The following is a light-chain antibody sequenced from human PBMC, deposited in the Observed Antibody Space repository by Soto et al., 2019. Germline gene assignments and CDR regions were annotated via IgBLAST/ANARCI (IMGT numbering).Light chain of an antibody. CDR2: DAS. J-gene: IGKJ1*01. CDR3: QQYYRYPWM. Sequence: DIQMTQSPSSLSASVGDRVTITCQASQDTSNYLNWYQQKPGKAPKLLIYDASNLETGVPSRFSGSGSGTDFNLTISSLQPEDFATYYCQQYYRYPWMFGQGTKVEIK. CDR1: QDTSNY. V-gene: IGKV1-33*01.